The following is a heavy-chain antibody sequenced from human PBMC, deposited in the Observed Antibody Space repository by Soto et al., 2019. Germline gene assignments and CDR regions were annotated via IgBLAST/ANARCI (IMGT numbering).Heavy chain of an antibody. J-gene: IGHJ4*02. V-gene: IGHV4-31*03. Sequence: SETLSLTCTVSGGSISSGGYYWSWIRQHPGKGLEWIGYIYYSGSTYYNPSLKSRVTISVDTSKNQFPLKLSSVTAADTAVYYCARGGYDSSGYYYDYWGQGTLVTVSS. CDR2: IYYSGST. CDR1: GGSISSGGYY. D-gene: IGHD3-22*01. CDR3: ARGGYDSSGYYYDY.